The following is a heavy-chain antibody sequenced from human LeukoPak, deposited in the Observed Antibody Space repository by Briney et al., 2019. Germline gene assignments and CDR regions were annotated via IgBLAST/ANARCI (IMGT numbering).Heavy chain of an antibody. V-gene: IGHV3-7*01. D-gene: IGHD2-2*01. CDR2: IRQDGREK. CDR1: GFTFSSYW. Sequence: GGSLRLSCAASGFTFSSYWMSWVRQAPGRGLEWVAKIRQDGREKYYVATVKGRFTISRDNAKNSLYLQMNSLRAEDTAVYYCARRVVQGRNWFDPWGQGTLVTVSS. J-gene: IGHJ5*02. CDR3: ARRVVQGRNWFDP.